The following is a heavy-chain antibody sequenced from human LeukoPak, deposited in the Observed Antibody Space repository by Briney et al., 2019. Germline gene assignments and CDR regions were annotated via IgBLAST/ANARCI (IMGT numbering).Heavy chain of an antibody. Sequence: ASVKVSCKASGYTFTGYYMHWVRQAPGQGLEWMGRINPNSGGTNYAQKFQGRVTMTRDTSISTAYMELSRLRSDDTAVYYCVRDSYDFWSGYGYYYYGMDVWGQGTTVTVSS. CDR1: GYTFTGYY. D-gene: IGHD3-3*01. V-gene: IGHV1-2*06. CDR2: INPNSGGT. J-gene: IGHJ6*02. CDR3: VRDSYDFWSGYGYYYYGMDV.